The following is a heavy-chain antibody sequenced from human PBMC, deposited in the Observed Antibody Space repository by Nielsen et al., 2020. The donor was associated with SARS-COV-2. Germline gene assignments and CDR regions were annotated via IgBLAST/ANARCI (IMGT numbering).Heavy chain of an antibody. Sequence: GGSLRLSCAASGFTFSSYSMSWVRQAPGKGLEWVSVIYSGGSTYYADSVKGRFTISRDNSKNTLYLQMNSLRAEDTAVYYCARDAGTNFDYWGQGTLVTVSS. D-gene: IGHD3-10*01. CDR3: ARDAGTNFDY. J-gene: IGHJ4*02. V-gene: IGHV3-66*01. CDR1: GFTFSSYS. CDR2: IYSGGST.